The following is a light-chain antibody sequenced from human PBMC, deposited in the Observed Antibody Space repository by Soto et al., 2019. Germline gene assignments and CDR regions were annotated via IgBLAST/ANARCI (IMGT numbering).Light chain of an antibody. CDR1: QSVSSN. CDR2: GAS. J-gene: IGKJ1*01. CDR3: QQYNNWPQT. Sequence: EIGRTQPPASLSVPLWASATVSCRASQSVSSNFAWYLQKPGQAPRLLIYGASTRATGIPARFSGSGSGTEFTLTISSLQSEDFAVYYCQQYNNWPQTFGQGTKVDIK. V-gene: IGKV3-15*01.